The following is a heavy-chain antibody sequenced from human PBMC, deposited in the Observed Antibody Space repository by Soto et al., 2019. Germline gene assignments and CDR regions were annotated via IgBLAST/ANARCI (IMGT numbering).Heavy chain of an antibody. V-gene: IGHV1-18*01. D-gene: IGHD4-17*01. CDR1: GYTFTSYG. CDR3: ARYLVDYGDYEDAFEI. CDR2: ISAYNGNT. J-gene: IGHJ3*02. Sequence: ASVKVSCKASGYTFTSYGISWVRQAPGQGLEWMGWISAYNGNTNYAQKLQGRVTMTTDTSTSTAYMELRSLRSDDTAVYYCARYLVDYGDYEDAFEIWGQGSMVTVSS.